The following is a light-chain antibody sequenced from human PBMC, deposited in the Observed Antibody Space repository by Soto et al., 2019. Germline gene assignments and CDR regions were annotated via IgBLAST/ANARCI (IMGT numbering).Light chain of an antibody. CDR3: QQRSTWPYT. J-gene: IGKJ3*01. Sequence: EIVLTQSPATLSLSPGERATLSCRASQSVSGYLVWYQQKPGQAPRLLIYDASNRATGIPARFSGSGSGTDFTLTISSLDPEDFAVYYCQQRSTWPYTFGPGTKVDV. CDR2: DAS. V-gene: IGKV3-11*01. CDR1: QSVSGY.